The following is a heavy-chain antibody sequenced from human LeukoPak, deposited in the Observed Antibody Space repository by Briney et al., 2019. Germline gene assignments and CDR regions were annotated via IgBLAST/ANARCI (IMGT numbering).Heavy chain of an antibody. CDR2: IYYSGST. J-gene: IGHJ4*02. V-gene: IGHV4-59*08. CDR3: AVGTTTYSSGWPTDY. D-gene: IGHD6-19*01. Sequence: SETLSLTCTVSGGSISSYYWSWIRQPPGKGLEWIGYIYYSGSTNYNPSLKSRVTISVDTSKNQFSLKLSSVTAADTAVYYCAVGTTTYSSGWPTDYWGQGTLVTVSS. CDR1: GGSISSYY.